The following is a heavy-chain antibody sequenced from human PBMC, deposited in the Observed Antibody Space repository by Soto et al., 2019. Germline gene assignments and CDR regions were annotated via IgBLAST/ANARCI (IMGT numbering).Heavy chain of an antibody. D-gene: IGHD6-13*01. V-gene: IGHV3-48*03. Sequence: GGSLRLSCAASGFTFSSYEMNWVRQAPGKGLEWVSYISSSGSTIYYADSVKGRFTISRDNAKNSLYLQMNSLRAEDTAVYYCARARLGSSSWYYFDYWGQGTLVTVSS. CDR3: ARARLGSSSWYYFDY. CDR2: ISSSGSTI. J-gene: IGHJ4*02. CDR1: GFTFSSYE.